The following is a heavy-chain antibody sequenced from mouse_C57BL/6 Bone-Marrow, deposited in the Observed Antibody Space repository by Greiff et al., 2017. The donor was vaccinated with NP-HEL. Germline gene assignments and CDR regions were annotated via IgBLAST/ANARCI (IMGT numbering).Heavy chain of an antibody. D-gene: IGHD2-3*01. CDR3: ARSDGYLFAY. J-gene: IGHJ3*01. CDR1: GYAFTNYL. CDR2: ITPGSGGT. Sequence: VKLMESGAELVRPGTSLKVSCTASGYAFTNYLIEWVKQRPGQGLEWFGVITPGSGGTNYNETFKGKSTLTADKSSSTAYMQLSSLTSEDSAVYCCARSDGYLFAYWGQGTLVTVSA. V-gene: IGHV1-54*01.